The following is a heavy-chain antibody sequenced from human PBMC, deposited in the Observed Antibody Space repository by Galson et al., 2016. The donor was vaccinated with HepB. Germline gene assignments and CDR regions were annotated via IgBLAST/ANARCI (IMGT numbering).Heavy chain of an antibody. D-gene: IGHD3-16*01. CDR3: ARAAQWGSDF. V-gene: IGHV3-23*01. J-gene: IGHJ4*02. Sequence: SLRLSCAASGFTFSAYAMTWVRQVPGQGLEWVSGILDNGETTYYAGSVKGRFTISRDNFKDMLYLQMNNLRADDTAVYYCARAAQWGSDFWGQGTLVIVSS. CDR2: ILDNGETT. CDR1: GFTFSAYA.